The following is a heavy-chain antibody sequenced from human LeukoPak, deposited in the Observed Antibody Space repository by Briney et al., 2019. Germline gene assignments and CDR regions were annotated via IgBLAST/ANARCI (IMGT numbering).Heavy chain of an antibody. Sequence: GGSLRLSCAASGFTFDDYAMHWVRQAPGEGLEWVSGISWNSGSIGYADSVKGRFTISRDNAKNSLYLQMNSLRAEDTALYYCAKSPGYSSGYFDYWGQGTLVTVSS. J-gene: IGHJ4*02. CDR1: GFTFDDYA. D-gene: IGHD6-19*01. CDR2: ISWNSGSI. CDR3: AKSPGYSSGYFDY. V-gene: IGHV3-9*01.